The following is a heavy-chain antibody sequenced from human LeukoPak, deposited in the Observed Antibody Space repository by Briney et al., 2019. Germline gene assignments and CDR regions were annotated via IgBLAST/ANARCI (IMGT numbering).Heavy chain of an antibody. CDR2: IGTAGDT. V-gene: IGHV3-13*01. CDR1: GFTFCSYD. J-gene: IGHJ3*02. Sequence: GGSLRLSCAASGFTFCSYDMHWVRHATGKGLEWVSAIGTAGDTYYPGSVKGRFTISRENAKNSLYLQMNSLRAGDTAVYYCARDCSGGSCNSGAFDIWGQGTMVTVSS. D-gene: IGHD2-15*01. CDR3: ARDCSGGSCNSGAFDI.